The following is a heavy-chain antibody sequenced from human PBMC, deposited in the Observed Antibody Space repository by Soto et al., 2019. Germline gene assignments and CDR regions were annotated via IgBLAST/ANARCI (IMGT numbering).Heavy chain of an antibody. CDR3: AREGGIVGATTVDY. D-gene: IGHD1-26*01. CDR2: IYYRGST. J-gene: IGHJ4*02. V-gene: IGHV4-30-4*01. Sequence: QVQLQESGPGLGKPSQTLSLTCTVSGGSISSGDYYWSWIRRPPGKGLEWIGYIYYRGSTYYNPSLKSRVTISVDTSKNQLSLKLSSVTAADTAVYYCAREGGIVGATTVDYWGQGTLVTVSS. CDR1: GGSISSGDYY.